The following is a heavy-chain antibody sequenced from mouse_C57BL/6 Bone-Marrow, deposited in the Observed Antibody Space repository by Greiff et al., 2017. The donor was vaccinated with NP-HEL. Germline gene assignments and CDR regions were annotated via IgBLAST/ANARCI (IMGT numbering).Heavy chain of an antibody. CDR3: ASRSDYGSSPHGYFDV. CDR2: IYPRDGST. D-gene: IGHD1-1*01. J-gene: IGHJ1*03. V-gene: IGHV1-78*01. Sequence: QVQLQQSDAELVKPGASVKISCKVSGYTFTDHTIHWMKQRPEQGLEWIGYIYPRDGSTKYHEKFKGKATLTADKSSSTAYMQLNSLTSEDSAVYFCASRSDYGSSPHGYFDVWGTGTTVTVSS. CDR1: GYTFTDHT.